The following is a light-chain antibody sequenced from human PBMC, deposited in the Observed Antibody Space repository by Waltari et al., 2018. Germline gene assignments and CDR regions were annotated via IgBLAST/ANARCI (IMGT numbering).Light chain of an antibody. CDR1: QTVTRSY. Sequence: EIVLTQSPGTLSLSPGETATLSCRASQTVTRSYLTWYQHKPGQAPRLLIYAASSRASSVPDRFSGSGSGTEFTLTISRLEPEDFAVYYCQQYGNSGSFGPGTTVDI. V-gene: IGKV3-20*01. J-gene: IGKJ3*01. CDR2: AAS. CDR3: QQYGNSGS.